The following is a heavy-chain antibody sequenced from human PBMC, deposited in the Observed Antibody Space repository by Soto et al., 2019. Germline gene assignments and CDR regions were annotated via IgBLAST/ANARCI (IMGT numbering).Heavy chain of an antibody. Sequence: ASVKVSCKASGYTFTSYAMHWVRQAPGQRLEWMGWINAGNGNKKYSQKFQGRVTITRDTSASTAYMELSSLRSVDTAVYYCARVDYYDSSDVFDYWGQGTLVTVSS. CDR2: INAGNGNK. CDR3: ARVDYYDSSDVFDY. V-gene: IGHV1-3*01. CDR1: GYTFTSYA. J-gene: IGHJ4*02. D-gene: IGHD3-22*01.